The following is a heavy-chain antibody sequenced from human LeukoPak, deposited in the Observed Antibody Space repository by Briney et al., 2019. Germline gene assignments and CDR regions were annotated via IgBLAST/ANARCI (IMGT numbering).Heavy chain of an antibody. CDR2: IIPTFGTA. D-gene: IGHD5-18*01. J-gene: IGHJ4*02. Sequence: SVKVSCKASGGTFSSYAISWVRQAPGQGLEWMGGIIPTFGTANYAQKFQGRVTITADESTSTAYMELSSLRSEDTAVYYCARTSGYSYGPFDYWGQGTLVTVSS. V-gene: IGHV1-69*13. CDR3: ARTSGYSYGPFDY. CDR1: GGTFSSYA.